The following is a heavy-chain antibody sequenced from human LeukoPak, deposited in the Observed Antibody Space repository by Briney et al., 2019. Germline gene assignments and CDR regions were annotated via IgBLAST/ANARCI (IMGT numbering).Heavy chain of an antibody. V-gene: IGHV3-9*01. Sequence: QSGGSLRLSCAPSGFTFDDYAMHWVRQAPGKGLEWVSGISWNSGSIGYADSVKGRFTISGDNAKNSLYLQMNSLRAEDTAVYYCARDGYSYAHFDYWGQGTLVTVSS. CDR3: ARDGYSYAHFDY. CDR1: GFTFDDYA. D-gene: IGHD5-18*01. CDR2: ISWNSGSI. J-gene: IGHJ4*02.